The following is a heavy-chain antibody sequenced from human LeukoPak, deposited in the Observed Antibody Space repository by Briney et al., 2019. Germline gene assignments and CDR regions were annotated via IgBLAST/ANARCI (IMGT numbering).Heavy chain of an antibody. V-gene: IGHV3-23*01. Sequence: PGGSLRLSCAASGFTFSSYAMSWVRQAPGKGLEWVSAISGSGGSTYYADSVKGRFTISRDNSKNTLYLQMNSLRAEDTAVYCCAKTVEYSSSWYGYWGQGTLVTVSS. CDR2: ISGSGGST. J-gene: IGHJ4*02. CDR3: AKTVEYSSSWYGY. D-gene: IGHD6-13*01. CDR1: GFTFSSYA.